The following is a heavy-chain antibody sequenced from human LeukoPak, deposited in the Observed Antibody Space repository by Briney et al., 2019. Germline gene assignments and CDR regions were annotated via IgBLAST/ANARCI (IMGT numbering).Heavy chain of an antibody. CDR2: ISYDGSNK. CDR1: GFTFSSYA. D-gene: IGHD3-16*02. Sequence: GGSLRLSCAASGFTFSSYAMHWVRQAPGKGLEWVAVISYDGSNKYYADSVKGRFTISRDNSKNTLYLQMNSLRAEDTAVYYCARDPRRPMITFGGVIGYNWFDPWGQGTLVTVSS. J-gene: IGHJ5*02. CDR3: ARDPRRPMITFGGVIGYNWFDP. V-gene: IGHV3-30*04.